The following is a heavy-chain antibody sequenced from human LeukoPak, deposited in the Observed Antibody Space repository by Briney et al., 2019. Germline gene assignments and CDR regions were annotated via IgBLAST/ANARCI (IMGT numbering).Heavy chain of an antibody. J-gene: IGHJ5*02. CDR2: IRSKTHNYAT. CDR3: AKDSMLWFGVEANWFDP. D-gene: IGHD3-10*01. V-gene: IGHV3-73*01. Sequence: PGGSLRLSCAASGFTFSGSAMHWVRQTSGKGLEWVGYIRSKTHNYATLYAASVKGRFTISRDDSKNTLYLQMNSLRAEDTAVYYCAKDSMLWFGVEANWFDPWGQGTLVTVSS. CDR1: GFTFSGSA.